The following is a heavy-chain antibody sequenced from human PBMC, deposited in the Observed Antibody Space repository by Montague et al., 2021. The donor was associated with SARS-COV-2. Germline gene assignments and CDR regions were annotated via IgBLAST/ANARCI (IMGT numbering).Heavy chain of an antibody. CDR2: ISSDGSYK. CDR1: GFTFTSYS. J-gene: IGHJ4*02. Sequence: SLRLSCAASGFTFTSYSMNWVRQAPGKGLEALSVISSDGSYKYYADSVKGRFTISRDNSRNTLYLQMNSLRPEDTAMYYCARDLLRHKGGFDSWGQGTLVTVSS. CDR3: ARDLLRHKGGFDS. D-gene: IGHD2/OR15-2a*01. V-gene: IGHV3-30-3*01.